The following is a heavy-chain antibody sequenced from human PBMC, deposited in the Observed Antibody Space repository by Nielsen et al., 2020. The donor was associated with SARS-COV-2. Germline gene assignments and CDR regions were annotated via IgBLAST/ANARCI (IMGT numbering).Heavy chain of an antibody. CDR3: ARVNPVSDSWFDALDI. D-gene: IGHD6-13*01. CDR2: ITSDGSRT. V-gene: IGHV3-74*01. Sequence: GGSLRLSCVASGFTFSTNWMHWVRQAPGKGLVWVSRITSDGSRTTYADSVQGRFTISRDNAKNTLYLQMNSLRTEDTAVYFCARVNPVSDSWFDALDIWGQGTMVTVSS. J-gene: IGHJ3*02. CDR1: GFTFSTNW.